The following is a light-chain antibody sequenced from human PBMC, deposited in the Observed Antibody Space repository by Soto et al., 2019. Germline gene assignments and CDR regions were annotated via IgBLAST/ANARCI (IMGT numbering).Light chain of an antibody. CDR1: QSVSSN. CDR2: DAS. V-gene: IGKV3-15*01. J-gene: IGKJ4*01. Sequence: EIVMTQSPATLSVSPGERATLSCRASQSVSSNLAWYQLKPGQTPRLLLHDASTRATGIPARCSGSGAATEFSLTISSMQSEDFAVDYCYQYNNWPPLTFGGGTKVEIK. CDR3: YQYNNWPPLT.